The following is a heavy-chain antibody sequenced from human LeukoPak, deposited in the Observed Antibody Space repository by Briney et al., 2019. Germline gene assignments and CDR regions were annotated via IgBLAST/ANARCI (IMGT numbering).Heavy chain of an antibody. CDR1: GGSISSSSYY. Sequence: PSETLSLTCTVSGGSISSSSYYWGWIRQPPGKGLEWIGSIYYSGSTYYNPSLKSRVTISVDTSKNQFSLKLSSVTAADTAMYYCARAYDFWSGYPYYFDYWGQGTLVTVSS. CDR3: ARAYDFWSGYPYYFDY. J-gene: IGHJ4*02. V-gene: IGHV4-39*07. D-gene: IGHD3-3*01. CDR2: IYYSGST.